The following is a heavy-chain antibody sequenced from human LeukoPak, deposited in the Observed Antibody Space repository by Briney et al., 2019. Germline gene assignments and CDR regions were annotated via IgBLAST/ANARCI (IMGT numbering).Heavy chain of an antibody. V-gene: IGHV4-34*01. J-gene: IGHJ6*03. D-gene: IGHD3-10*01. Sequence: SETLSLTCAVYGGSFSGFYWTWIRQPPGKGLEWIGEINHSGSTNYNPSLKSRVTMSVDTTTNQFSLTLSSVTAADTAVYYCARGDTLVRGVHMDVWGKGTTVTVSS. CDR3: ARGDTLVRGVHMDV. CDR2: INHSGST. CDR1: GGSFSGFY.